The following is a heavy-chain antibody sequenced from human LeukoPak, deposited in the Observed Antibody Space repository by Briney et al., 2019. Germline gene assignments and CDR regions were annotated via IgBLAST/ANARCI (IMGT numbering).Heavy chain of an antibody. V-gene: IGHV4-59*01. CDR3: AREAYSGPVYYFDY. Sequence: SETLSLTCTVSGASISTYYWTWIRQPPGKGLEWIGYIYYSGSTNYNPSLTRQVTISLDASKNQFSLKLSSVTAADTAVYYCAREAYSGPVYYFDYWGQGTLVTVSS. CDR2: IYYSGST. D-gene: IGHD2-21*01. J-gene: IGHJ4*02. CDR1: GASISTYY.